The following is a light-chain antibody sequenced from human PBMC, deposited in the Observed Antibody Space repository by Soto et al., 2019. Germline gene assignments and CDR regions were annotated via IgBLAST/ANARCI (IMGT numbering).Light chain of an antibody. CDR2: DVS. CDR3: SSYTSSSTLV. Sequence: QSALTQPASVSGSPGHAITISSTGTSSDVGGYNYVSWYQQHPGKAPKLMIYDVSNRPSGVSNCFSGSKSGNTASLTISGLQAEDEADYYCSSYTSSSTLVFGGGTKLTVL. CDR1: SSDVGGYNY. V-gene: IGLV2-14*03. J-gene: IGLJ2*01.